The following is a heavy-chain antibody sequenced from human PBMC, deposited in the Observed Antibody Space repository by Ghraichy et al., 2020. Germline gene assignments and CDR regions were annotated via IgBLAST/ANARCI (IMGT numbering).Heavy chain of an antibody. CDR1: GYTFTGYY. D-gene: IGHD2-2*01. J-gene: IGHJ4*02. CDR3: ARGYCSSTSCYPVFDY. Sequence: ASVKVSCKASGYTFTGYYMHWVRQAPGQGLEWMGWINPNSGGTNYAQKFQGWVTMTRDTFISTAYMELSRLRSDDTAVYYCARGYCSSTSCYPVFDYWGQGTLVTVSS. CDR2: INPNSGGT. V-gene: IGHV1-2*04.